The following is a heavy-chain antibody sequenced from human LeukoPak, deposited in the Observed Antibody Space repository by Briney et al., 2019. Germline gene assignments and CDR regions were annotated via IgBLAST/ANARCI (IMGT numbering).Heavy chain of an antibody. D-gene: IGHD3-9*01. Sequence: PSQTLSLTCTVSNASINSYYWSWIRQPPGKGLEWMGYTYYRGSTNYNPFLKSRVTISLDTSKNQVSLRLTSVTAADTAVYYCARVGYDILTGYKRNDYFLDVWGKGTTVTVSS. V-gene: IGHV4-59*01. J-gene: IGHJ6*03. CDR3: ARVGYDILTGYKRNDYFLDV. CDR2: TYYRGST. CDR1: NASINSYY.